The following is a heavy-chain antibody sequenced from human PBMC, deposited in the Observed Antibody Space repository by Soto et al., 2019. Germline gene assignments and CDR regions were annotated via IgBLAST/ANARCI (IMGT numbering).Heavy chain of an antibody. Sequence: QLQLQESGPGLVKPSETLSLTCTSSGDSISDSSFYCAWIRQPPGKGLEWIGSIYYKGYTKYNPSLEIRVTITVDTSSNQFSLRLRFVPAAETAVYFCARPPDYGGNYYYYGMDVWGPGTTVIVSS. D-gene: IGHD4-17*01. CDR1: GDSISDSSFY. CDR3: ARPPDYGGNYYYYGMDV. J-gene: IGHJ6*02. CDR2: IYYKGYT. V-gene: IGHV4-39*01.